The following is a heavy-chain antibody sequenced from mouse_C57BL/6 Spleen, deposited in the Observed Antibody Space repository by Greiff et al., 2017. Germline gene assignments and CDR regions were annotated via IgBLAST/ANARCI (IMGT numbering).Heavy chain of an antibody. CDR3: ARSDGNYDFDY. J-gene: IGHJ2*01. CDR2: IDPSDSYT. D-gene: IGHD2-1*01. V-gene: IGHV1-69*01. CDR1: GYTFTSYW. Sequence: VKLQQPGAELVMPGASVKLSCKASGYTFTSYWMHWVKQRPGQGLEWIGEIDPSDSYTNYNQKFKGKSTLTVDKSSSTAYMQLSSLTSEDSAVYYCARSDGNYDFDYWGQGTTLTVSS.